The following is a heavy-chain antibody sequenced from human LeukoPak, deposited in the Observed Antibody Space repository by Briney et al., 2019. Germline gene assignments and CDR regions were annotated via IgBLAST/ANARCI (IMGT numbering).Heavy chain of an antibody. CDR2: IHYTGRT. J-gene: IGHJ4*02. D-gene: IGHD6-19*01. Sequence: SETLSLTFAVSGGSISSHYWSWLRQPPGEGLEWIAYIHYTGRTNYNPSLKGRVTISVDTSNSQFSLNLNSVTAADTAVYYCARGAGWYDYWGQGTLVTVSS. CDR3: ARGAGWYDY. V-gene: IGHV4-59*11. CDR1: GGSISSHY.